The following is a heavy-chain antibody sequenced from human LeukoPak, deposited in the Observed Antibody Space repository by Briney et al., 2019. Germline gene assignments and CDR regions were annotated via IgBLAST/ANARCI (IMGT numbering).Heavy chain of an antibody. CDR2: ISSSSSYI. V-gene: IGHV3-21*01. J-gene: IGHJ6*03. CDR3: ARDGSYCGGDCYYYMDV. Sequence: GGSLRLSCAASGFTFSSYSMNWVRQAPGKGLEWGSSISSSSSYIYYADSVKGRFTISRDNAKNSLYLQMNSLRAEDTAVYYCARDGSYCGGDCYYYMDVWGKGTTVTVSS. D-gene: IGHD2-21*01. CDR1: GFTFSSYS.